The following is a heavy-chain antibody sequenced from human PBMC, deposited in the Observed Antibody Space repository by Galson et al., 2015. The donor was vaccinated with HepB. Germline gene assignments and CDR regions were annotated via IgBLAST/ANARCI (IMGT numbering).Heavy chain of an antibody. D-gene: IGHD2-21*01. Sequence: SLRLSCAASGFTFSSYATSWVRQAPGKGLEWVSSISDSGAGTNYADSVKGRFTISRDNSKKTLYLQMNSLRAEDTAVYYCAELACGDTSCFVNYWGQGTLVTVSS. CDR1: GFTFSSYA. CDR3: AELACGDTSCFVNY. CDR2: ISDSGAGT. V-gene: IGHV3-23*01. J-gene: IGHJ4*02.